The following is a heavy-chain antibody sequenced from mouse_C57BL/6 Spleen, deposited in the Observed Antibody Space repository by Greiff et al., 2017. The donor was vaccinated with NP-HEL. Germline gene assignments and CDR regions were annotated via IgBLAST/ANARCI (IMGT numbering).Heavy chain of an antibody. J-gene: IGHJ2*01. CDR3: ARHKITTVVADYFDY. Sequence: EVKLVESGGGLVKPGGSLKLSCAASGFTFSSYTMSWVRQTPEKRLEWVATISGGGGNTYYPDSVKGRFTISRDNAKNTLYLQMSSLRSEDTALYYCARHKITTVVADYFDYWGQGTTLTVSS. V-gene: IGHV5-9*01. CDR1: GFTFSSYT. CDR2: ISGGGGNT. D-gene: IGHD1-1*01.